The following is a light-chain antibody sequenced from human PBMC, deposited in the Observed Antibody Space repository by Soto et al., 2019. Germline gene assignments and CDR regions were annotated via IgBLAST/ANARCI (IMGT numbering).Light chain of an antibody. J-gene: IGKJ5*01. CDR3: QQYNVWTLT. V-gene: IGKV3-15*01. Sequence: LMTQSPATLSVSPGQRATLSCGASQSVSTNLAWYQKKPGQAPRLLRFGASTRATGIPARLSGSGYGTELTITISSMKYEDFEVYYCQQYNVWTLTFGHGTRLEIK. CDR2: GAS. CDR1: QSVSTN.